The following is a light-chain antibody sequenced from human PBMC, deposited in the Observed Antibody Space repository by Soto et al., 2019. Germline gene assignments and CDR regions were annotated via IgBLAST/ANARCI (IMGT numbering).Light chain of an antibody. V-gene: IGKV3-15*01. Sequence: EIVMTQSPATLSVSPGERATLSCRASQSVSSNLAWYQQKPGQAPRLLIYGASTRATGIPARFSGSGSGTEFTLTISSLQSEDFAVYYCQQRNNWLTFGGGTKVDIK. CDR1: QSVSSN. CDR2: GAS. J-gene: IGKJ4*01. CDR3: QQRNNWLT.